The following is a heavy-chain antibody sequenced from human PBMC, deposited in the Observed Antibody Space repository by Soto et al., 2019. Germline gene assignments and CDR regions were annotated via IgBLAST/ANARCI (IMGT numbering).Heavy chain of an antibody. V-gene: IGHV4-4*02. CDR3: AGRPEIHPR. D-gene: IGHD1-26*01. Sequence: QVHLQESGPGRVKPSETLSLTCAISGGSTSSSDWWTWVRQPPGEGLEWIGEIHRAGVTNYNSSLKSRLTISLDHSRNQFSLSLTSVTAADAAVYFCAGRPEIHPRWGQGILVPVSS. J-gene: IGHJ4*02. CDR2: IHRAGVT. CDR1: GGSTSSSDW.